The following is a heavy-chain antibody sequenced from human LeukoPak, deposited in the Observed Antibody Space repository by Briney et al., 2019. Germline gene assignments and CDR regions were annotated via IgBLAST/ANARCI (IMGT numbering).Heavy chain of an antibody. CDR2: ISWNSGSI. CDR1: GFIFDDYA. V-gene: IGHV3-9*01. J-gene: IGHJ4*02. CDR3: AKAHDYGMYYFDY. D-gene: IGHD4-17*01. Sequence: PGGSLRLSCAASGFIFDDYAMHWVRLAPGKGLEWVSGISWNSGSIGYADSVKGRFTISRDNAKNSLYLQMNSLRAEDTALYYCAKAHDYGMYYFDYWGQGTLVTVSS.